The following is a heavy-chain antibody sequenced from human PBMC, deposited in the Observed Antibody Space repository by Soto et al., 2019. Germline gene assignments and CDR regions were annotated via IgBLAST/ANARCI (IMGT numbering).Heavy chain of an antibody. CDR3: ASGFTVWLSTLYFDY. J-gene: IGHJ4*02. D-gene: IGHD3-16*01. V-gene: IGHV1-18*01. Sequence: QVQLVQSGAEVKTPGASVKVSCKTSGYTFTSYGLSWVRQAPGQGLEWMGWIGTFNGNTNYAQKFQDRVTRTTDTSTSTAYMGLRSLRSDDTAVYYCASGFTVWLSTLYFDYWGQGTLVTVSS. CDR2: IGTFNGNT. CDR1: GYTFTSYG.